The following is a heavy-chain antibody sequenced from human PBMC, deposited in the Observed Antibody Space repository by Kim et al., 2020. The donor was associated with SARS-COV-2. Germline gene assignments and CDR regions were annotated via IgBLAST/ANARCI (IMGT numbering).Heavy chain of an antibody. CDR3: AREQWLPSGYYYGMDV. Sequence: SETLSLTCTVSGGSISSYYWSWIRQPPGKGLEWIGYIYYSGSTNYNPSLKSRVTISVDTSKNQFSLKLSSVTAADTAVYYCAREQWLPSGYYYGMDVWGQGTTVTVSS. J-gene: IGHJ6*02. V-gene: IGHV4-59*13. D-gene: IGHD3-22*01. CDR1: GGSISSYY. CDR2: IYYSGST.